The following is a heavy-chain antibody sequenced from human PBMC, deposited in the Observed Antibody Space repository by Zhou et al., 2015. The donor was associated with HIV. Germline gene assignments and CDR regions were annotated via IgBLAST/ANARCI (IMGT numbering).Heavy chain of an antibody. CDR1: GFTFDDYA. D-gene: IGHD6-13*01. J-gene: IGHJ4*02. Sequence: EVQLVESGGGLVQPGRSLRLSCAASGFTFDDYAMHWVRQPPGKGLEWVSGISWNSGIIGYADSVKGRFTISRDNAKNSLYLQMNSLRAEDTALYYCAKYVAAAGFGDWGQGTLGHRLL. CDR3: AKYVAAAGFGD. V-gene: IGHV3-9*01. CDR2: ISWNSGII.